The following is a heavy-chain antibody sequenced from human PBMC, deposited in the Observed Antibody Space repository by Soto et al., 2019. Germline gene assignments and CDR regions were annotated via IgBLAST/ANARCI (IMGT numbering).Heavy chain of an antibody. CDR1: GYTFTDYY. Sequence: VKVSCKTSGYTFTDYYMHWVRHAPGQGLEWMGWINPNSGGPISAQKFQGRVTISRDNAKNTLYLQMNSLRAEDTAVYYCARGGGDGSFDYWGQGTLVTVSS. J-gene: IGHJ4*02. D-gene: IGHD2-21*01. CDR3: ARGGGDGSFDY. V-gene: IGHV1-2*02. CDR2: INPNSGGP.